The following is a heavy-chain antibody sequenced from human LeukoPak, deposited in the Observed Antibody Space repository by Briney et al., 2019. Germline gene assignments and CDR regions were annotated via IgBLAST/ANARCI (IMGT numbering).Heavy chain of an antibody. J-gene: IGHJ4*02. CDR3: ARGDGPIDY. CDR2: ISSSSSYI. CDR1: GFTFSSYN. Sequence: PGGSLRLSCAASGFTFSSYNMNWVRQAPGKGLEWVSSISSSSSYIYYADSVKGRFTISRDSAKNSLYLQTNSLRAEDTAVYYCARGDGPIDYWGQGTLVTVSS. V-gene: IGHV3-21*01.